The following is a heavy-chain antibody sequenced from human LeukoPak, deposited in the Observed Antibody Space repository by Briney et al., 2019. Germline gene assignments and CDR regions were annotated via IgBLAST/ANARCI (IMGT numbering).Heavy chain of an antibody. Sequence: PGGSLRLSCLTSGFTLSTNAMSWVRQAPGKGLEWISGISGSGASTYYADSVKGRFTISRDDSRNTLYLQMNSLRGDDTAVYYCAKDVGEWESLHSFDYWGQGTLVTVSS. J-gene: IGHJ4*02. CDR2: ISGSGAST. D-gene: IGHD1-26*01. V-gene: IGHV3-23*01. CDR1: GFTLSTNA. CDR3: AKDVGEWESLHSFDY.